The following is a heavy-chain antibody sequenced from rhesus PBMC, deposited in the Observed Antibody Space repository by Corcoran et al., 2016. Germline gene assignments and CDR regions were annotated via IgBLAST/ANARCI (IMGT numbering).Heavy chain of an antibody. CDR1: GGSISSNY. V-gene: IGHV4-147*01. CDR3: ASAYGLDS. Sequence: QVQLQESGPGLVKPSDTLSLTCVVSGGSISSNYWNWIRQPPGKGLDWIGRSYGGSRITDYNPYLRSRVTISTDTSKNQFSLKLSSVTAADTAMYYCASAYGLDSWGQGVVVTVSS. CDR2: SYGGSRIT. J-gene: IGHJ6*01.